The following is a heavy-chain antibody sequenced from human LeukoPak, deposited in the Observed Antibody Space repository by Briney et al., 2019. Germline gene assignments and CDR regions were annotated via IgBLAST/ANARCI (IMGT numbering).Heavy chain of an antibody. CDR1: GFNFRTDW. Sequence: GGSLRLSCAVSGFNFRTDWMHWLRQVPGKGLVWVSGINSDGKKKTYGDSVKGRFTISRDNAKNTLYLKMNSQRSEDSAVYYCASFLRGWGQGPLVPVSS. V-gene: IGHV3-74*01. D-gene: IGHD3-10*01. J-gene: IGHJ1*01. CDR3: ASFLRG. CDR2: INSDGKKK.